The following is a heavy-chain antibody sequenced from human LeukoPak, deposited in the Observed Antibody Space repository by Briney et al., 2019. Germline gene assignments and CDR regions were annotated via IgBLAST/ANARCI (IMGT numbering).Heavy chain of an antibody. CDR2: ISSRSSYYI. J-gene: IGHJ4*02. CDR3: VRDPHIVVVPAARVYYFDY. CDR1: GFTFNTYS. Sequence: GGSLRLSCAASGFTFNTYSMNWVRQAPGKGLEWVSSISSRSSYYIYYADSVKGRFTISRDNTKNSLYLQIDSLRAEDTAVYYCVRDPHIVVVPAARVYYFDYWGQGTLVTVSS. D-gene: IGHD2-2*01. V-gene: IGHV3-21*01.